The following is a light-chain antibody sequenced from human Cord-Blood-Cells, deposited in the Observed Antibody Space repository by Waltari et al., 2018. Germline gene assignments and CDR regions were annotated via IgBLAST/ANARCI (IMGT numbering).Light chain of an antibody. Sequence: QSALTQPASVSGSPGQSITISCTGTSSDVGSYNLVSWYQQHPGKAPKLMIYEGSKRHSGVSNRFSRSKAGNTASLTISGLQAEDEADYYCCSYAGSSTFYVFGTGTKVTVL. CDR3: CSYAGSSTFYV. J-gene: IGLJ1*01. CDR1: SSDVGSYNL. V-gene: IGLV2-23*01. CDR2: EGS.